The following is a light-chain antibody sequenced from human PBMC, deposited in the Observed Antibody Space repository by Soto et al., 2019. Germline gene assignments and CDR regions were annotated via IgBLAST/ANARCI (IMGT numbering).Light chain of an antibody. CDR2: LNS. CDR1: SSSIERNT. V-gene: IGLV1-44*01. CDR3: SSYTSGNTREIV. Sequence: QSVLTQPPSASGTPGQRVTISCSGDSSSIERNTVSWYQQLPGMAPKLLIYLNSRRPSGGPDRFSGSKSGNTASLTISGLQAEEEAHYYCSSYTSGNTREIVFGGGTQLTVL. J-gene: IGLJ7*01.